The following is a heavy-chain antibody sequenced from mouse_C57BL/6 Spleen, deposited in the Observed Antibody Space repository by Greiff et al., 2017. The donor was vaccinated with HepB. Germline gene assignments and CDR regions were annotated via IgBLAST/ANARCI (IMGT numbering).Heavy chain of an antibody. Sequence: EVKLMESGTVLVRPGASVKMSCKTSGYTFTSYWMHWVKQRPGQGLEWIGAIYPGNSDTSYNQKFKGKAKLTAVTSASTAYMELSSLTTEDSAVYYCSGVSRSRYFDVWGTGTTVTVSS. CDR1: GYTFTSYW. CDR2: IYPGNSDT. CDR3: SGVSRSRYFDV. V-gene: IGHV1-5*01. J-gene: IGHJ1*03. D-gene: IGHD6-2*01.